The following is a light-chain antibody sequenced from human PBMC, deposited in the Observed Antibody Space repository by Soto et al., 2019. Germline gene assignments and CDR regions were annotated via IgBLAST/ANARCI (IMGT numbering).Light chain of an antibody. Sequence: EIVMTQSPATLSVSPGERATLSCRASQSVSSNLARYQQKPGQPPRLLIYGASTRATGIPARFSGSGSGTEFTLTIDSLQSEDFAVYYCQQYDYWPPYTFGQGTKLEIK. J-gene: IGKJ2*01. CDR3: QQYDYWPPYT. CDR1: QSVSSN. V-gene: IGKV3-15*01. CDR2: GAS.